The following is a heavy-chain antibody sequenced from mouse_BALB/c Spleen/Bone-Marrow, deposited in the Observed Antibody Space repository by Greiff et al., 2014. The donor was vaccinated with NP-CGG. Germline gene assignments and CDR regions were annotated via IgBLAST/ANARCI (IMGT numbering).Heavy chain of an antibody. J-gene: IGHJ2*01. Sequence: VQLQQSGADLLNPGASVKISCKATGSRFNSYWLAGVKQGLGHGLEWIGAFLLGSGYTEFNEKFKGKATFTADKSSNTAYMQMSSLTSEDSAVYYCARFYIKDMDYWGQGTTLTVSS. CDR2: FLLGSGYT. CDR1: GSRFNSYW. D-gene: IGHD2-5*01. CDR3: ARFYIKDMDY. V-gene: IGHV1-9*01.